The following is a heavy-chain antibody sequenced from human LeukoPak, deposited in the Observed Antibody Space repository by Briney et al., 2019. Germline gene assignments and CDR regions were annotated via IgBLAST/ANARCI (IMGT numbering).Heavy chain of an antibody. Sequence: SVTVSCMASGGTFSSYAISWVRQAPGQGLEWMGGIIPIFGTANYAQKFQGRVTITADESTSTAYMELSSLRSEDMAVYYCARWRAPYGSGSKRYYYMDVWGKGTTVTISS. CDR3: ARWRAPYGSGSKRYYYMDV. V-gene: IGHV1-69*13. D-gene: IGHD3-10*01. J-gene: IGHJ6*03. CDR2: IIPIFGTA. CDR1: GGTFSSYA.